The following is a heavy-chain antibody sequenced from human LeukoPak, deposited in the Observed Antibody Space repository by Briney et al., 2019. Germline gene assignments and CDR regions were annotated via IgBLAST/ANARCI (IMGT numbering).Heavy chain of an antibody. J-gene: IGHJ4*02. CDR2: IRTDNGNT. CDR3: VRGSGIYQTLPFDY. CDR1: GYTLTSFG. D-gene: IGHD3-10*01. Sequence: ASGKVSCKASGYTLTSFGINWVRQAPGQGLEWMGWIRTDNGNTNNAQKLQGRVSMTTDTSTSTAYMELRSLRSDDTALYYCVRGSGIYQTLPFDYWGQGTLVTVSS. V-gene: IGHV1-18*01.